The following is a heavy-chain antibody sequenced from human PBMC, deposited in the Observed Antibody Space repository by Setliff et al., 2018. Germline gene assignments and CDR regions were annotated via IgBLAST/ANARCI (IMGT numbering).Heavy chain of an antibody. CDR2: IYYSGST. V-gene: IGHV4-39*07. J-gene: IGHJ6*02. Sequence: SETLSLTCTVSGGSISSGSYYWGWIRQPPGKGLEWIGSIYYSGSTYYNPSLKSRVTISVDTSKNQFSLKLSSVTAADTAVYYCARVGGYYYYYYGMDVWGQGTTVTVSS. CDR1: GGSISSGSYY. CDR3: ARVGGYYYYYYGMDV.